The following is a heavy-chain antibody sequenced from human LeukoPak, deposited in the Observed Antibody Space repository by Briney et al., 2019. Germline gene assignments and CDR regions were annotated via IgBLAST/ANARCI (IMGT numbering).Heavy chain of an antibody. CDR1: GFTFSSYA. J-gene: IGHJ4*02. D-gene: IGHD6-19*01. Sequence: GGSLRLSCAASGFTFSSYAMSWVRQAPGKGLEWVSYISSSGSTIYYANSVEGRFTISRDNAKNSMYLQMNSLRAEDTAVYYCARLGWYDGNSDYWGQGTLVTVSS. V-gene: IGHV3-48*03. CDR2: ISSSGSTI. CDR3: ARLGWYDGNSDY.